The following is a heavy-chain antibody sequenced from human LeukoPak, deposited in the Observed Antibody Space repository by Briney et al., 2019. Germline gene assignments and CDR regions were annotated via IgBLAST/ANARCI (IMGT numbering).Heavy chain of an antibody. CDR2: IKEDGTEK. J-gene: IGHJ4*02. CDR1: GFSFSTYW. CDR3: ARGGSRAPDY. Sequence: GGSLRLSCAASGFSFSTYWMSWVRQAPGKGLEWVAIIKEDGTEKYYVDSVKGRFTISRDSANSSLYLQLNSLRAEDTAVYYCARGGSRAPDYWGQGILVTVSS. V-gene: IGHV3-7*01.